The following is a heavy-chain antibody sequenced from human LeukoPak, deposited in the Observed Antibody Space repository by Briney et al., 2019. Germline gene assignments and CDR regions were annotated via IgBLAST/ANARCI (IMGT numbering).Heavy chain of an antibody. J-gene: IGHJ4*02. CDR2: ISSNGGST. Sequence: GGSLRLSCAASGFTFSTYAMHWVRQAPGKGLEYVSTISSNGGSTYYATSAKGRFTISRDNSKNTLSLQMGSLRAEDMAVYYCAKSKGGSYSTFDYWGQGTLVTVSS. CDR3: AKSKGGSYSTFDY. D-gene: IGHD1-26*01. CDR1: GFTFSTYA. V-gene: IGHV3-64*01.